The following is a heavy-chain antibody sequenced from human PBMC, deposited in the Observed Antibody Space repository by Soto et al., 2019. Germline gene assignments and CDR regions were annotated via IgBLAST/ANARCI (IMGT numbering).Heavy chain of an antibody. V-gene: IGHV3-23*01. D-gene: IGHD6-13*01. CDR1: GFTFSSYA. CDR2: ISGSGGST. J-gene: IGHJ4*02. CDR3: AKEGEGEQQLVPNYFDY. Sequence: GGSLRLSCAASGFTFSSYAMSWVRQAPGKGLEWVSAISGSGGSTYYADSVKGRFTISRDNSKNTLYLQMNSLRAEDTAVYYCAKEGEGEQQLVPNYFDYWGQGTLVTVSS.